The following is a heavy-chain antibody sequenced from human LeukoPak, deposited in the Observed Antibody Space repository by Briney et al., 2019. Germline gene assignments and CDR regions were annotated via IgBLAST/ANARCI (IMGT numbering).Heavy chain of an antibody. CDR3: ARGNFGSCYSD. Sequence: SETLSLTCAVYGGSFSGYYWSWIRQPPGKGLEWIGEINHSGSTNYNPSLKSRVTISVDTSKNQFSLKLSSVTAADTAVYYCARGNFGSCYSDWSQGTLVTVSS. CDR2: INHSGST. V-gene: IGHV4-34*01. J-gene: IGHJ4*02. CDR1: GGSFSGYY. D-gene: IGHD2-15*01.